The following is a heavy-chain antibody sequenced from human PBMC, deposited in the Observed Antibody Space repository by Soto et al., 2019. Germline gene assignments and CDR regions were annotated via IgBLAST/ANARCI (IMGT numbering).Heavy chain of an antibody. CDR3: ARIPIPTRNQKTQWLVRIYYYYGMDV. Sequence: PSETMSLTCTVSGGSISSSSYYWGWIRQPPGKGLEWIGSIYYSGSTYYNPSLKSRVTISVDTSKNQFSLKLSSVTAADTAVYYCARIPIPTRNQKTQWLVRIYYYYGMDVWGQGTTVTVSS. CDR2: IYYSGST. V-gene: IGHV4-39*01. D-gene: IGHD6-19*01. CDR1: GGSISSSSYY. J-gene: IGHJ6*02.